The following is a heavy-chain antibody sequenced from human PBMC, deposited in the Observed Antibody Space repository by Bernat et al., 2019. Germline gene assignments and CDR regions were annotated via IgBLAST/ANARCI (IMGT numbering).Heavy chain of an antibody. Sequence: VQLVESGGGVVQPGRSLRLSCAASGFTFSSYAMHWVRQAPGKGLEWVSAISGSGGSTYYADSVKGRFTISRDNSKNTLYLQMNSLRAEDTAVYYCAKGPKGVGATIRWFDPWGQGTLVTVSS. CDR3: AKGPKGVGATIRWFDP. CDR1: GFTFSSYA. J-gene: IGHJ5*02. V-gene: IGHV3-23*04. CDR2: ISGSGGST. D-gene: IGHD1-26*01.